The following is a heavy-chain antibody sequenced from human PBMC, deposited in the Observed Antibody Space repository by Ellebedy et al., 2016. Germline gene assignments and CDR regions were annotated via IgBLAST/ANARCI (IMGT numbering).Heavy chain of an antibody. CDR1: GLIVSSFF. V-gene: IGHV3-23*01. CDR3: RQGHYANY. Sequence: GGSLRLSXAPSGLIVSSFFMSWVRQAPGKGLEWVSTMRGDGAKTHLADSVKGRFTMSRDIPKNTVYLQMNRLRAEDTAVYYCRQGHYANYWGQGTLVTVS. D-gene: IGHD4-17*01. J-gene: IGHJ4*02. CDR2: MRGDGAKT.